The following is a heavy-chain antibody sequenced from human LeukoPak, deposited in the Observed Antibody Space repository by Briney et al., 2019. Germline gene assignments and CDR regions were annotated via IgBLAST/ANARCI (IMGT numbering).Heavy chain of an antibody. CDR1: GLTFSTYA. CDR3: ARDLTPGNCRGGTCYSVSGFDC. CDR2: ISYDGSNK. V-gene: IGHV3-30-3*01. Sequence: GGSLRLSCAASGLTFSTYAMHWVRQAPGKGLEWVAVISYDGSNKYYADSVKGRFTISRDNSKNTLYLQMNSLRVEDTALYYCARDLTPGNCRGGTCYSVSGFDCWGQGTLVTVSS. D-gene: IGHD2-15*01. J-gene: IGHJ4*02.